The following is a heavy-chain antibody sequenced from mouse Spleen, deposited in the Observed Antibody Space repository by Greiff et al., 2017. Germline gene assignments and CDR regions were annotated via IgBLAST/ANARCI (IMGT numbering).Heavy chain of an antibody. CDR1: GYTFTSYW. Sequence: QVQLQQPGAELVKPGASVKLSCKASGYTFTSYWMQWVKQRPGQGLEWIGEIDPSDSYTNYNQKFKGKATLTVDTSSSTAYMQLSSLTSEDSAVYYCARKGDYWGQGTLVTVSA. J-gene: IGHJ3*01. CDR3: ARKGDY. CDR2: IDPSDSYT. V-gene: IGHV1-50*01.